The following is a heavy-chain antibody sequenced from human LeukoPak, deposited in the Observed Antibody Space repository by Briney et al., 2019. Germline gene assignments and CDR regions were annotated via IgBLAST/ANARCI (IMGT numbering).Heavy chain of an antibody. CDR2: IKHDGSEK. Sequence: SGGSLRLSCAASGFTFSLDWMTWVRQAPGKGREWVANIKHDGSEKYYLDSVKGRFIISRDNAKNSLYLQMNSLRAEDTAVYYCARLLVYGSGAEVFDYWGQGTLVTVSS. V-gene: IGHV3-7*01. J-gene: IGHJ4*02. CDR3: ARLLVYGSGAEVFDY. CDR1: GFTFSLDW. D-gene: IGHD3-10*01.